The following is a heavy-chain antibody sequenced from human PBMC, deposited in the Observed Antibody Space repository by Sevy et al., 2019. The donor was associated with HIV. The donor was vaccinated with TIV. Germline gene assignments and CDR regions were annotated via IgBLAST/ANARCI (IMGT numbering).Heavy chain of an antibody. CDR3: ARGLAALPGYYYGMDV. J-gene: IGHJ6*02. CDR1: GFTLGSYG. V-gene: IGHV3-30*03. D-gene: IGHD6-6*01. CDR2: ILYDSSNK. Sequence: GGSLRLSCAVSGFTLGSYGMHWVRQAPGKGLEWVAVILYDSSNKYYGDSVKGRFTISRDNSKNTLYLQMNSLRTDDTAVYYCARGLAALPGYYYGMDVWGQGTTVTVSS.